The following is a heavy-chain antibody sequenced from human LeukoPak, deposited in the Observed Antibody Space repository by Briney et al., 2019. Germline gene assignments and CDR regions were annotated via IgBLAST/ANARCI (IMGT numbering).Heavy chain of an antibody. CDR2: ISRTTDYI. J-gene: IGHJ4*02. CDR3: ARGSCGGDCYDFVH. V-gene: IGHV3-21*01. D-gene: IGHD2-21*02. CDR1: GFTFSSYS. Sequence: PGGSLRLSCKASGFTFSSYSMNWVRQAPGKGLEWVSSISRTTDYIYYADSVKGRFTISRDNANNSLYLQMTSLRAEDTALYYCARGSCGGDCYDFVHWGQGTLVTASS.